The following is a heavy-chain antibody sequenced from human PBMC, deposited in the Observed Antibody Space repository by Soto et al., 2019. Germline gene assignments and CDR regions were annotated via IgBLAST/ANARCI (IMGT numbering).Heavy chain of an antibody. D-gene: IGHD6-13*01. V-gene: IGHV4-34*01. Sequence: SETLSLTCAVYGGSFSGNYWSWIRKPPGKGLEWIGEINHSGNTNYNPSLKSRVTISVDTSKNQFSLKLSSVTAADTAVYSCARGYIAAAATYYFDYWGQGTLVTVSS. CDR2: INHSGNT. J-gene: IGHJ4*02. CDR1: GGSFSGNY. CDR3: ARGYIAAAATYYFDY.